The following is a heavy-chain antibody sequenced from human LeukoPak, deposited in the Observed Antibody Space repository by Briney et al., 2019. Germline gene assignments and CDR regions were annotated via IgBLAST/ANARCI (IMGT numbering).Heavy chain of an antibody. CDR1: GGSFSGYY. J-gene: IGHJ4*02. CDR3: ERGRVGIGVAVDYFDY. V-gene: IGHV4-34*01. CDR2: INHSGST. Sequence: SETLSLTCAVYGGSFSGYYWSWIRQPPGKGLEWIGEINHSGSTNYNPSLKSRVTISVDTSKNQFSLKLRSVTAADTAVYYCERGRVGIGVAVDYFDYWGQGTLVTVSS. D-gene: IGHD6-19*01.